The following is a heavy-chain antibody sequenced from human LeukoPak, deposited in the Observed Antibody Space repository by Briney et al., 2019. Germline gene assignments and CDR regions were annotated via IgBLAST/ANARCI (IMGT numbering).Heavy chain of an antibody. V-gene: IGHV3-7*01. CDR1: RFTFSSYW. CDR3: AKNYGDFDY. Sequence: PGGSLGLSCAASRFTFSSYWMSWVRQAPGKGLEWVANIKQDGSEKYYVDSVKGRFTISRDNAKNSLYLQMNSLRAEDTAVYYCAKNYGDFDYWGQGTLVTVSS. CDR2: IKQDGSEK. D-gene: IGHD4-17*01. J-gene: IGHJ4*02.